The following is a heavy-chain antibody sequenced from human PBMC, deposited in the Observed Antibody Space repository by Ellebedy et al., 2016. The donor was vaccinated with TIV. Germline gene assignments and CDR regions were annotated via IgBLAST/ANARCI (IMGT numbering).Heavy chain of an antibody. Sequence: ASVKVSCXASGYTFTGYYIHWVRQAPGQGLEWMGWVNPNSGGTNYAQKFQGRVTMTRDTSTSTAYMELSRLRSDDTAVYYCARDTVGATEEVFHYWGQGTLVTVSS. CDR3: ARDTVGATEEVFHY. D-gene: IGHD1-26*01. J-gene: IGHJ4*02. V-gene: IGHV1-2*02. CDR1: GYTFTGYY. CDR2: VNPNSGGT.